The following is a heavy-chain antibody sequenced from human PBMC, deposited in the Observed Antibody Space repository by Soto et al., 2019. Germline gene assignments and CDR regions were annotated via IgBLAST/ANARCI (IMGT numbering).Heavy chain of an antibody. CDR3: ARLSLQNSAFDI. Sequence: EVQLVESGGGLVQPGGSLRLSCAASGFTFSSYKMNWVRQAPGKGLEWISYISGSSNEIFHADSVRGRFTISRDNAKNSLYLQMNSLRDEDTAVFYCARLSLQNSAFDIRGQGTMVTVSS. CDR2: ISGSSNEI. V-gene: IGHV3-48*02. CDR1: GFTFSSYK. D-gene: IGHD1-1*01. J-gene: IGHJ3*02.